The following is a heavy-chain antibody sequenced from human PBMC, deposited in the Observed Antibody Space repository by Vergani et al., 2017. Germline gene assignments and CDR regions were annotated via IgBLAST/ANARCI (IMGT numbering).Heavy chain of an antibody. V-gene: IGHV1-18*01. CDR1: GYTFTSYG. CDR3: AGAGGDCSSTSCYWGDAFDI. D-gene: IGHD2-2*01. CDR2: ISAYNGNT. Sequence: QVQLVQSGAEVKKPGASVKVSCKASGYTFTSYGISWVRQAPGQGLEWMGWISAYNGNTNYAQKLQGRVTMTTDTSTSTAYMELRSLGSDDSAVDYCAGAGGDCSSTSCYWGDAFDIWGQGTMVTVSS. J-gene: IGHJ3*02.